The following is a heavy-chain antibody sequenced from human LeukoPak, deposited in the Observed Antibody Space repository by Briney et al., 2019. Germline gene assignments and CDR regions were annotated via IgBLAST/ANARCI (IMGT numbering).Heavy chain of an antibody. J-gene: IGHJ5*02. D-gene: IGHD6-13*01. CDR2: ISGSGGST. Sequence: VGSLGLSCAASGFTFSSYAMSWVRQAPREGLEWVSAISGSGGSTYYADSVKGRFTISRDNSKNTLYLQMDSRRAEDTAVYYCAKGAIAAAGANWFDPWGQGTLVTVSS. CDR3: AKGAIAAAGANWFDP. CDR1: GFTFSSYA. V-gene: IGHV3-23*01.